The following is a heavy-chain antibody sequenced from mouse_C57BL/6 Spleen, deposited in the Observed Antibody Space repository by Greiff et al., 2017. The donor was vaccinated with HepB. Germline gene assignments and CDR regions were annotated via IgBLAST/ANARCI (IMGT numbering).Heavy chain of an antibody. CDR3: AREFITTTSWYFDV. Sequence: EVKLVESGGGLVKPGGSLKLSCAASGFTFSSYAMSWVRQTPEKRLEWVATISDGGSYTYYPDNVKGRFTISRDNAKNNLYLQMSHLKSEDTAMYYCAREFITTTSWYFDVWGTGTTVTVSS. D-gene: IGHD1-1*01. CDR1: GFTFSSYA. J-gene: IGHJ1*03. V-gene: IGHV5-4*01. CDR2: ISDGGSYT.